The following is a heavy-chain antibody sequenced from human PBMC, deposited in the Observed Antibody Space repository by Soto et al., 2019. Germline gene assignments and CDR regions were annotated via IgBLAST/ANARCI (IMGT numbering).Heavy chain of an antibody. CDR2: IIPIFGTA. D-gene: IGHD3-10*01. V-gene: IGHV1-69*13. CDR1: GGTFSSYA. Sequence: SVKVSCKASGGTFSSYAISWVRQAPGQGLEWMGGIIPIFGTANYAQKFQGRVTITADESTSTAYMELSSLRSEDTAVYYCERTPYYYGSGITFDYWGQGTLVTVSS. CDR3: ERTPYYYGSGITFDY. J-gene: IGHJ4*02.